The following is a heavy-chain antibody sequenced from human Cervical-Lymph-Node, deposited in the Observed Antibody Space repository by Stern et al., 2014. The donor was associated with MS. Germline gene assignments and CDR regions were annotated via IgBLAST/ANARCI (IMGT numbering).Heavy chain of an antibody. D-gene: IGHD3-3*01. CDR1: GGSISSGGYY. J-gene: IGHJ4*02. CDR3: ARVSYDFWSGYYVFDY. Sequence: QLQLQESGPGLVKPSQTLSLTCTVSGGSISSGGYYWSWIRKHPGKGLEWIGDIYYSGSTYYNPSLKSRVTISVDTSKNQFSLKLSSVTAADTAVYYCARVSYDFWSGYYVFDYWGQGTLVTVSS. V-gene: IGHV4-31*03. CDR2: IYYSGST.